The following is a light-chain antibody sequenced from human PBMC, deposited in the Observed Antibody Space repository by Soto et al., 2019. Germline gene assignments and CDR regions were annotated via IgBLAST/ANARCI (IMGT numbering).Light chain of an antibody. CDR2: WAS. J-gene: IGKJ4*01. CDR1: QTVLYSFNNKNY. CDR3: QQYYSTPGT. Sequence: DIVMTQSPDSLAVSLGEGATINCKSSQTVLYSFNNKNYVAWYQHKPGQPPKLLINWASTRESGVPDRFSGSGSGTDFSLTISSLQAEDVAVYYCQQYYSTPGTFGGGTKVDIK. V-gene: IGKV4-1*01.